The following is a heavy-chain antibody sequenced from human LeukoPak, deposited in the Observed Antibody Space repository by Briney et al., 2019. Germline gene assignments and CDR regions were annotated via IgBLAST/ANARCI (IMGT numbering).Heavy chain of an antibody. Sequence: TGGSLRLSCAASGFTFSSYAMSWVRQAPGKGLEWVSAISGSGGSTYYADSVKGRFTISRDNSKNTLYLQMNSLRAEDTAVYYCAKGRVPMTYYFDYWGQGTLVTVSS. D-gene: IGHD2-2*01. CDR3: AKGRVPMTYYFDY. CDR2: ISGSGGST. V-gene: IGHV3-23*01. CDR1: GFTFSSYA. J-gene: IGHJ4*02.